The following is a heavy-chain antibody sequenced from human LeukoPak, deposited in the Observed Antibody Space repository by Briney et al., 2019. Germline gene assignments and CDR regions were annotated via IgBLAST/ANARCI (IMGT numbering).Heavy chain of an antibody. CDR2: IKSKTDGGTT. CDR3: TTAHMTTVTPDYYYYGMDV. V-gene: IGHV3-15*07. CDR1: GFTFGNAW. D-gene: IGHD4-17*01. J-gene: IGHJ6*02. Sequence: GGSLRLSCAASGFTFGNAWMNWVRQAPGKGLEWVGRIKSKTDGGTTDYAAPVKGRFTISRDDSKNTLYLQMNSLKTEDTAVYYCTTAHMTTVTPDYYYYGMDVWGQGTTVTVSS.